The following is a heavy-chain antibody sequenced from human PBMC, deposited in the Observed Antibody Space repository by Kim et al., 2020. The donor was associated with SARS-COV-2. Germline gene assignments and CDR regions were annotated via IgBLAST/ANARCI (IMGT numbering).Heavy chain of an antibody. CDR2: IDRGNGNR. J-gene: IGHJ4*02. V-gene: IGHV1-3*01. Sequence: ASVKVSCKTSGHTFTRYSMHWVRQAPGQRLEWMGGIDRGNGNRNYSQKFQGRVTFTTDTSASTAYMELSSLRSDDSAVYYCPGGFSFDFWGQGTLVTVS. CDR1: GHTFTRYS. CDR3: PGGFSFDF. D-gene: IGHD3-16*01.